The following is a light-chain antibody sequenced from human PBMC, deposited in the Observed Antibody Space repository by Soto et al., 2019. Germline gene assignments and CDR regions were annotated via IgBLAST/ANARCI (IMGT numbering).Light chain of an antibody. CDR1: QSVSSR. V-gene: IGKV1-5*01. Sequence: DIQMTQSPSTLSGSVGDRVTITCRASQSVSSRLAWHQQKPGKAPKVLIYDASNLKSGVPSRFSGSGSGTDFSLTISSLHPEDVATYYCQQVDSYPRTFGQGTKVDNK. J-gene: IGKJ1*01. CDR2: DAS. CDR3: QQVDSYPRT.